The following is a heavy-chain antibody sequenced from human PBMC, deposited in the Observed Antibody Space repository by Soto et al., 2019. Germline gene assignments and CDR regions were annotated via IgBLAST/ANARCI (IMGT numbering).Heavy chain of an antibody. D-gene: IGHD3-9*01. Sequence: EVQLVQSGAEVKKPGESLKISCKGSGYSFTSYWIGWVRQMPGKGLEWMGIIYPGDSDTRYSPSFQGQVTISADKSISTAYLQWSSLKASDTAMYYCARRDILTDYYYGMDVWGQGTTVTVSS. CDR3: ARRDILTDYYYGMDV. J-gene: IGHJ6*02. V-gene: IGHV5-51*01. CDR2: IYPGDSDT. CDR1: GYSFTSYW.